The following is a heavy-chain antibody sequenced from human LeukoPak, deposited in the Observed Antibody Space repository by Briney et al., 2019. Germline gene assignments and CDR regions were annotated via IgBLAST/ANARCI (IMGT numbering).Heavy chain of an antibody. J-gene: IGHJ5*02. D-gene: IGHD3-10*01. CDR2: IYTSGST. CDR1: GGSISSYY. CDR3: ARDLLGLSGYYGSGSYYNPSSWFDP. V-gene: IGHV4-4*07. Sequence: SETLSLTCTVSGGSISSYYWSWIRQPAGKGLEWIGRIYTSGSTNYNPSLKSRVTMSVDTSKNQFSLKLSSVTAADTAVYYCARDLLGLSGYYGSGSYYNPSSWFDPWGQGTLDTVSS.